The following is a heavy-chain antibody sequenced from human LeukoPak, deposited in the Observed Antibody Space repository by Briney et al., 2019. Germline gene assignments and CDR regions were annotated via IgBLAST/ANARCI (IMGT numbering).Heavy chain of an antibody. CDR1: GFTFSSYS. V-gene: IGHV3-21*01. Sequence: GGSLRLSCAASGFTFSSYSMNWVRQAPGKGLEWASSISSNSSYIYYADSVKGRFTISRDNAKNSLYLQMNSLRAEDTAVYYCARDPNYYGSGSYSRMDVWGKGTTVTVSS. D-gene: IGHD3-10*01. J-gene: IGHJ6*04. CDR2: ISSNSSYI. CDR3: ARDPNYYGSGSYSRMDV.